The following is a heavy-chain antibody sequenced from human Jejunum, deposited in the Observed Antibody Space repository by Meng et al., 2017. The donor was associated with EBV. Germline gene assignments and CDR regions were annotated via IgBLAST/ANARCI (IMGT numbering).Heavy chain of an antibody. V-gene: IGHV7-4-1*02. D-gene: IGHD1-26*01. CDR3: ARAVVGSTSLDY. CDR2: INTKTGNP. CDR1: GYTFNNYA. J-gene: IGHJ4*02. Sequence: QVQLVLSGSELRKPGASVKISCKTSGYTFNNYAMNLVRQAPGQGLEWMAWINTKTGNPAYAQGFTGRFVFSLDMSVTTIYLQISSLEAEDTAIYFCARAVVGSTSLDYWGQGTLVTVSS.